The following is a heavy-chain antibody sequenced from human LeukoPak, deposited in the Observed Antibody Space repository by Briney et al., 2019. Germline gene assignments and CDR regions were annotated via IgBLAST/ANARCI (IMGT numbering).Heavy chain of an antibody. D-gene: IGHD3-10*01. J-gene: IGHJ4*02. CDR2: IYPGDSDT. CDR3: ARQMGDTYYYGSEYYYFDY. V-gene: IGHV5-51*01. CDR1: GYSFTSYW. Sequence: GESLKISCKGSGYSFTSYWIGWVRQMPGKGLEWMGIIYPGDSDTRYSPSFQGQVTISADKSISTAYLQWSSLKASDTAMYYCARQMGDTYYYGSEYYYFDYWGQGTLVTVSS.